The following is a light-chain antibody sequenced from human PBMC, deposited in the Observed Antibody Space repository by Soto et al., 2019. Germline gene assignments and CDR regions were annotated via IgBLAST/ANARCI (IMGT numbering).Light chain of an antibody. CDR3: QQYYSYPWT. CDR2: AAS. CDR1: QGISSY. V-gene: IGKV1-8*01. Sequence: AIRMTQSPSSLSASTGDRVTITYRASQGISSYLAWYQQKPGKDPKLLIYAASTLQSGVPSRFSGSGSGTDFTLTISCLQSEDFETYYCQQYYSYPWTFGQGTKVEIK. J-gene: IGKJ1*01.